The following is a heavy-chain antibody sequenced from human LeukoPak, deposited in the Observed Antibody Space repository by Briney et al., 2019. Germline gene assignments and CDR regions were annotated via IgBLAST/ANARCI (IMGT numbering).Heavy chain of an antibody. CDR2: IYPADSDT. D-gene: IGHD3-22*01. Sequence: GESLKISCKGSGYSFTSYWIGWVRQMPGEGLEWMGIIYPADSDTTYSPSFQGQVTISADKSISTAYLQWSSLKASDTAMYYCARHRRNTMIGTVSSRGSDYWGQGTLVTVSS. J-gene: IGHJ4*02. V-gene: IGHV5-51*01. CDR3: ARHRRNTMIGTVSSRGSDY. CDR1: GYSFTSYW.